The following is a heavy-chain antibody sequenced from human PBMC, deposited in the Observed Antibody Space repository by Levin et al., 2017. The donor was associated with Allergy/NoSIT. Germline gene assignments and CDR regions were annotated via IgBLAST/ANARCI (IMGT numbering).Heavy chain of an antibody. D-gene: IGHD5-18*01. CDR1: GASFSIGAYY. J-gene: IGHJ6*03. V-gene: IGHV4-31*03. Sequence: ASETLSLTCTVSGASFSIGAYYWTWIRQHPAKGLEWIGFIYYSGRTEYNPSLKSRVTISMDRSENQFSLKLTSVTAADTAVYYCAREGYSYGAYMDVWGKGTPVTVSS. CDR3: AREGYSYGAYMDV. CDR2: IYYSGRT.